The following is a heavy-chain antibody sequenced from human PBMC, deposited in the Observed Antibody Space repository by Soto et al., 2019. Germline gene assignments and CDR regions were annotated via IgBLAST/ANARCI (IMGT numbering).Heavy chain of an antibody. Sequence: SETLSLTCSVSGYSVSSSDYYWAWIRQPPGKGLEWIGSMLYSGLTYYNPSLKSRVTLSVDTSKNQFSLKLSSVTAADTAVYYCARGGQPGWNYVSYYYYYGMDVWGQGTTVTVSS. J-gene: IGHJ6*02. CDR1: GYSVSSSDYY. CDR3: ARGGQPGWNYVSYYYYYGMDV. V-gene: IGHV4-39*01. CDR2: MLYSGLT. D-gene: IGHD1-7*01.